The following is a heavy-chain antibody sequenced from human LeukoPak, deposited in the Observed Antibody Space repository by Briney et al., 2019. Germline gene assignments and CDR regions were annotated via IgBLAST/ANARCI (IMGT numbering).Heavy chain of an antibody. CDR2: IYTSGST. Sequence: SETLSLTCTVSGCSISSGSYYWSWIRQPAGKGLEWIGRIYTSGSTNYNPSLKSRVTISVDTSKNQFSLKLRSVTAADTAVYYCARGKRIQLWLHYYYMDVWGKGTTVTVSS. V-gene: IGHV4-61*02. CDR3: ARGKRIQLWLHYYYMDV. CDR1: GCSISSGSYY. J-gene: IGHJ6*03. D-gene: IGHD5-18*01.